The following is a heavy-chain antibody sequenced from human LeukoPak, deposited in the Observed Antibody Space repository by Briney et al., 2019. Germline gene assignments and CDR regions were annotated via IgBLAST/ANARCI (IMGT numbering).Heavy chain of an antibody. J-gene: IGHJ4*02. CDR1: GGSISTFS. CDR2: IYIKST. CDR3: ARDTTVASGMQY. Sequence: SETLSLTCTVTGGSISTFSWSWIRQFPGKGLEWIGSIYIKSTNYNPSLKSRVAISVDTSKNQFSLRLDSVTTADTAVYYCARDTTVASGMQYWGQGTLVTVSS. D-gene: IGHD6-19*01. V-gene: IGHV4-59*01.